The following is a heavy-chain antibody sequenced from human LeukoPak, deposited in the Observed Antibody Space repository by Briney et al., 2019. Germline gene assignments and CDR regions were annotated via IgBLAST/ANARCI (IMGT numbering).Heavy chain of an antibody. CDR3: ARVSRGNSVGGDY. V-gene: IGHV1-2*02. CDR2: INPNSGGT. CDR1: GYTFTSYG. D-gene: IGHD4-23*01. J-gene: IGHJ4*02. Sequence: ASVKVSCKASGYTFTSYGINWVRQAPGQGLEWMGWINPNSGGTNYAHKFQGRVTMTRDTSISTAYMELSRLRSDDTAVYYCARVSRGNSVGGDYWGQGTLVTVSS.